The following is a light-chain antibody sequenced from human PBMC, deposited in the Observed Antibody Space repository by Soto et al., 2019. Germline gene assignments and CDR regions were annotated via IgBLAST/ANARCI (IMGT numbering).Light chain of an antibody. J-gene: IGKJ2*01. CDR2: DAS. Sequence: DIQMTQSPSNLSASVGDRVTITCRASQSISSWLAWYQQKPGKAPKLLIYDASNLDSGVPSRFSGSGSGTDFTPTIRSLQADDFASYYCQQYYRHCDFGQGTKLEIK. CDR1: QSISSW. V-gene: IGKV1-5*01. CDR3: QQYYRHCD.